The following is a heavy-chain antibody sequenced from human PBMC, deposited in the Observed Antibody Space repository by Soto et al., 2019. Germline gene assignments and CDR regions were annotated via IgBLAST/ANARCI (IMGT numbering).Heavy chain of an antibody. CDR3: TRLNYDFWSGYYYFDY. D-gene: IGHD3-3*01. Sequence: GGSLSLSCAASGFTFSGSAMHWVRPASGKGLEWVGRIRSKANSYATAYAASVKGRFTISRDDSKNTAYLQMNSLKTEDTAVYYCTRLNYDFWSGYYYFDYWGQGTLVTVSS. J-gene: IGHJ4*02. V-gene: IGHV3-73*01. CDR1: GFTFSGSA. CDR2: IRSKANSYAT.